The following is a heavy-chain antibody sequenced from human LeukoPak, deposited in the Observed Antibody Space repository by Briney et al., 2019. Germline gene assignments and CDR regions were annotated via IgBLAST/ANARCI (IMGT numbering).Heavy chain of an antibody. CDR1: GFTFSSYE. J-gene: IGHJ5*02. CDR3: ARAGSSGWYR. D-gene: IGHD6-19*01. V-gene: IGHV3-48*03. CDR2: ISSSGSTI. Sequence: PGGSLRLSCAASGFTFSSYEMNWVRQAPGKGLEWVSYISSSGSTIYYADSVKGRFTISRDNAKNSLYLQMNSLRAEDTAVYYCARAGSSGWYRWGQGTLVTVSS.